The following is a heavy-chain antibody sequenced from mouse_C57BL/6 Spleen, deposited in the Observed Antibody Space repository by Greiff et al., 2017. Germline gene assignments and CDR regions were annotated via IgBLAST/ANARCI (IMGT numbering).Heavy chain of an antibody. CDR2: IYPGSGNT. CDR3: ARLGSNDAMDY. J-gene: IGHJ4*01. Sequence: QVQLQQSGAELVRPGASVKLSCKASGYTFTDYYINWVKQRPGQGLEWIARIYPGSGNTYYNEKFKGKATLTAEKSSSTAYMQLSSLTSEDSAVYFCARLGSNDAMDYWGQGTSVTVSS. CDR1: GYTFTDYY. D-gene: IGHD2-5*01. V-gene: IGHV1-76*01.